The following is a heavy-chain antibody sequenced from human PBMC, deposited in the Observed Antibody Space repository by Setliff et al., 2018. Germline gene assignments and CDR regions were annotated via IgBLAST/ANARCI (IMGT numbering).Heavy chain of an antibody. J-gene: IGHJ4*02. CDR3: CSGSYLFVY. CDR1: RFTFSNYA. Sequence: GGSLRLSCAASRFTFSNYAMSWVRQAPGKGLEWVSAISASGRTTYSADSVKGRFTISRDNSKNTLSLQMNSLRAEDTAVYYCCSGSYLFVYWGQGSLVTVSS. D-gene: IGHD1-26*01. CDR2: ISASGRTT. V-gene: IGHV3-23*01.